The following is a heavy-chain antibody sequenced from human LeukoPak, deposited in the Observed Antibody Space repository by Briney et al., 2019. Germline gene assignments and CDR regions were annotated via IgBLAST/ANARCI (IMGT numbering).Heavy chain of an antibody. Sequence: GGSLRLSCAASGFTLSSYAMSWVREAPGKGLEWVSAICGSGGSTYYADSVKGRFTISRDNSKNTLYLQMNSLRAEDTAVYYCAKGGPYFDWLYAFDIWGQGTMVTVSS. J-gene: IGHJ3*02. CDR3: AKGGPYFDWLYAFDI. V-gene: IGHV3-23*01. CDR1: GFTLSSYA. D-gene: IGHD3-9*01. CDR2: ICGSGGST.